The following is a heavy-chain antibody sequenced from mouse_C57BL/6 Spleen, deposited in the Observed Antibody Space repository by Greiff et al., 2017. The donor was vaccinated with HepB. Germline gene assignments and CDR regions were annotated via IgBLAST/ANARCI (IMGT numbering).Heavy chain of an antibody. Sequence: EVQRVESGGGLVKPGGSLKLSCAASGFTFSSYTMSWVRQTPEKRLEWVATISGGGGNTYYPDSVKGRFTISRDNAKNTLYLQMSSLRSEDTALYYCARLRYDYDGYYFDYWGQGTTLTVSS. CDR1: GFTFSSYT. D-gene: IGHD2-4*01. CDR2: ISGGGGNT. V-gene: IGHV5-9*01. J-gene: IGHJ2*01. CDR3: ARLRYDYDGYYFDY.